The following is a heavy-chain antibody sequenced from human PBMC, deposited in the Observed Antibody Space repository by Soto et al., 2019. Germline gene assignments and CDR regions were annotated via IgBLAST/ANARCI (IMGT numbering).Heavy chain of an antibody. CDR1: GFTFRSYW. Sequence: QLVESGGGLVQPGGSLRLSCAASGFTFRSYWMSWVRQAPGKGLEWVANIKQDGSEEYYVDSVRGRFTISRDNAKNSVYLEMNSLRAEDTAVYYWARYYSNFYYYMDVWGKGTTVTVSS. D-gene: IGHD4-4*01. J-gene: IGHJ6*03. CDR3: ARYYSNFYYYMDV. V-gene: IGHV3-7*01. CDR2: IKQDGSEE.